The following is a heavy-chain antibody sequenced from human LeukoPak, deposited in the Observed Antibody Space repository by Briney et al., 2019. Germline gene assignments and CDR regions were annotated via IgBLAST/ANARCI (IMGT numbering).Heavy chain of an antibody. Sequence: GESLKISCKGSGYSFTSYWIGWVRQMPGKGLEWMGIIYPGDSDTRYSPSFQGQVTISANKSISTAYLQWSSLKASDTAMYYCARHEQVAVTLHDAFDIWGQGTMVTVSS. CDR3: ARHEQVAVTLHDAFDI. CDR2: IYPGDSDT. D-gene: IGHD4-23*01. CDR1: GYSFTSYW. V-gene: IGHV5-51*01. J-gene: IGHJ3*02.